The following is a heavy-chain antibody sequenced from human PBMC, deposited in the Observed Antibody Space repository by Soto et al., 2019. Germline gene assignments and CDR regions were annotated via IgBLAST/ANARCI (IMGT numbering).Heavy chain of an antibody. Sequence: LSLTCAASGFTFSSYAMSWVRQAPGKGLEWVSAISGSGGSTYYADSVKGRFTISRDNSKNTLYLQMNSLRAEDTAVYYCAKDQAAVGAIYFDYWGQGTLVTVSS. CDR1: GFTFSSYA. CDR3: AKDQAAVGAIYFDY. V-gene: IGHV3-23*01. D-gene: IGHD1-26*01. CDR2: ISGSGGST. J-gene: IGHJ4*02.